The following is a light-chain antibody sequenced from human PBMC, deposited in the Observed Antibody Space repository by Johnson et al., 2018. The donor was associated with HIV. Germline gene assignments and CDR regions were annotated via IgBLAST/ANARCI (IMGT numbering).Light chain of an antibody. CDR2: ENN. V-gene: IGLV1-51*02. CDR1: SSNIGNNY. J-gene: IGLJ1*01. CDR3: GTWDSRLSSYV. Sequence: QSLLTQPASVSAAPGQKVTISCSGSSSNIGNNYVSWYQQLPGTAPKLLIYENNKRPSGIPDRFSGSKSGTSATLGITGLQTGDEADYYCGTWDSRLSSYVFGTGTKVTVL.